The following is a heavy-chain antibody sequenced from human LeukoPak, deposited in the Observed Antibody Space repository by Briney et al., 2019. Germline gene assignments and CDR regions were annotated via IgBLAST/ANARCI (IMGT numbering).Heavy chain of an antibody. J-gene: IGHJ4*02. V-gene: IGHV4-39*01. CDR1: GGSMSSSSHY. Sequence: SETLSLTCSVSGGSMSSSSHYWGWVRQPPGKELQWIGSLYYSGRTFYTPSLESRVTMSIDTSNNQFSLRMSSVTAADTAVYYCARLAAGNWSYDYWGQGSLVTVSS. CDR2: LYYSGRT. D-gene: IGHD1-1*01. CDR3: ARLAAGNWSYDY.